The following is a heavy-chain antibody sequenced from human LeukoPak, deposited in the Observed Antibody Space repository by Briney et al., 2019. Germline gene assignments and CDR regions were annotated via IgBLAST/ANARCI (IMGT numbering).Heavy chain of an antibody. Sequence: SVKVSCKASGGTFSSYAISWVRQAPGQGLEWMGGIIPIFGTANYAQKFQGRVTITADESTSTAYMELSSLRSEDTAVYYYARVRRYYYDSSGYYVYWGQGTLVTVSS. J-gene: IGHJ4*02. CDR3: ARVRRYYYDSSGYYVY. CDR1: GGTFSSYA. CDR2: IIPIFGTA. V-gene: IGHV1-69*13. D-gene: IGHD3-22*01.